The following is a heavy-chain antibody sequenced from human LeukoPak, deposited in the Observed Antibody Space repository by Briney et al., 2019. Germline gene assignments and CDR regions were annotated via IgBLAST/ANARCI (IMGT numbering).Heavy chain of an antibody. J-gene: IGHJ4*02. CDR3: ARGGWVRGVITRDGLNY. CDR2: ISAYNGNT. CDR1: GYTFTSYG. D-gene: IGHD3-10*01. Sequence: ASVKVSCKASGYTFTSYGISWVRQAPGQGLEWMGWISAYNGNTNYAQKLQGRVTITADKSTSTAYMELSRLRSDDTAVYYCARGGWVRGVITRDGLNYWGQGTLVTVSS. V-gene: IGHV1-18*01.